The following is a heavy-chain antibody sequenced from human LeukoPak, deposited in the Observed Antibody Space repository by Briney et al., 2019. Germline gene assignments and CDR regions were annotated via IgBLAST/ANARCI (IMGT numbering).Heavy chain of an antibody. J-gene: IGHJ4*02. CDR2: IFHTGST. D-gene: IGHD3-22*01. CDR3: ARAQRDGGGYRFDL. V-gene: IGHV4-30-2*01. Sequence: SETLSLTCAVSGGSISSGDYSWSWIRQPPGKGPEWMGYIFHTGSTYYNPSLKSRVTISLDMSTNQFSLRLSSVTAADTAVYYCARAQRDGGGYRFDLWGQGTQVTVSA. CDR1: GGSISSGDYS.